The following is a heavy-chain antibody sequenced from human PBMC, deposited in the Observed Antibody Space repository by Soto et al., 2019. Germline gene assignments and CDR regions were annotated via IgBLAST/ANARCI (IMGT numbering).Heavy chain of an antibody. V-gene: IGHV3-7*05. J-gene: IGHJ6*02. CDR2: IKQDGSEK. CDR1: GFTFSSYW. D-gene: IGHD5-12*01. Sequence: GGSLRLSCAASGFTFSSYWMSWVRQAPGKGLEWVANIKQDGSEKYYVDSLKGVFNISRDNAKNSLYLQMNSLRAEDTAVYYCARDPGVATILNYYYYYGMDVWGQGTTVTVSS. CDR3: ARDPGVATILNYYYYYGMDV.